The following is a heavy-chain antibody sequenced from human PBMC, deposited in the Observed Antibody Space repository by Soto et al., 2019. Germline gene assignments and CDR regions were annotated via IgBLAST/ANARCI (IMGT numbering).Heavy chain of an antibody. D-gene: IGHD2-21*01. V-gene: IGHV3-23*01. Sequence: GGSLRLSCAASGFTFSSFALSWVRQAPGKGLEWVSAISGSGDGTDYADSVKGRFTISRDNSKNTLFLHMTNLRAGDTALYFCAKGRPGVAAAPDSWGQGTLVTVSS. CDR1: GFTFSSFA. CDR2: ISGSGDGT. J-gene: IGHJ4*02. CDR3: AKGRPGVAAAPDS.